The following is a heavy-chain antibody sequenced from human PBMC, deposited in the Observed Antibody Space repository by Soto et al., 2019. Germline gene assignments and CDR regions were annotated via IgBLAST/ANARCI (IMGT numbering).Heavy chain of an antibody. CDR3: WAPYSSSSAGTGYYYHYGMDV. CDR1: GFTFSSYG. J-gene: IGHJ6*02. Sequence: QVQRVESGGGVVQPGRSLRLSCAASGFTFSSYGMHWVRQAPGKGLEWVAVIWYDGSSKYYADSVKGRFTISRDNSKNTLYLQMNILRAEDTAVYSCWAPYSSSSAGTGYYYHYGMDVWGQGTTVTVSS. D-gene: IGHD6-6*01. V-gene: IGHV3-33*01. CDR2: IWYDGSSK.